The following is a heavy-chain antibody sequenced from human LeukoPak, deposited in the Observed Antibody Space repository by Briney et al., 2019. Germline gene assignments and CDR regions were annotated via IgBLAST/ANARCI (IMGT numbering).Heavy chain of an antibody. D-gene: IGHD3-10*01. CDR3: ARPVRGVIGYWFDS. V-gene: IGHV3-48*03. Sequence: SGGSLRLSCAASGFTFSSYAMTWVRQAPGKGLEWVSYISSSGTTIYYADSVKGRFTISRDNAKNSLYLQMNSLRAEDTAVYYCARPVRGVIGYWFDSWGQGTLVTVSS. J-gene: IGHJ5*01. CDR1: GFTFSSYA. CDR2: ISSSGTTI.